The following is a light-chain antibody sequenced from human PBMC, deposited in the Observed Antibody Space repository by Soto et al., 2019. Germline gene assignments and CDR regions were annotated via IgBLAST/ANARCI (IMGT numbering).Light chain of an antibody. CDR3: QRYSRYLWT. CDR1: QSISSW. CDR2: KAS. V-gene: IGKV1-5*03. J-gene: IGKJ1*01. Sequence: DIQMTQSPSTLSASVGDRVTITCRASQSISSWLAWYQQKPGKAPKLLIYKASSLESGVPSRFSGSGSGTEFTLTSSSLQPDDFATYYCQRYSRYLWTFGQGTKVEIK.